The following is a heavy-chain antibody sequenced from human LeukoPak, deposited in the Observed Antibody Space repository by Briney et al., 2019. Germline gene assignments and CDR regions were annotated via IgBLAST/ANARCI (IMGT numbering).Heavy chain of an antibody. J-gene: IGHJ4*02. CDR1: GVTFSSYA. V-gene: IGHV3-23*01. D-gene: IGHD2-21*02. CDR3: AKDLGHCGGDCYFDY. CDR2: ITTSGGST. Sequence: SGGSLRLSCAASGVTFSSYAMSWVRQAPGKGLEWVSAITTSGGSTYYADSVKGRFTISRDNSKNTLYLQMNSLRAEDTAVYYCAKDLGHCGGDCYFDYWGQGTLVTVSS.